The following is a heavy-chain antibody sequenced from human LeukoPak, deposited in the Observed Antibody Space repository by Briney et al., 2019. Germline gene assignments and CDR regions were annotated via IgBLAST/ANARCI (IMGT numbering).Heavy chain of an antibody. D-gene: IGHD2/OR15-2a*01. V-gene: IGHV4-61*09. J-gene: IGHJ6*03. CDR3: ARVSMGYYYYMDV. CDR2: IYTSGST. CDR1: GGSISSGTYY. Sequence: SETLSLTCTVSGGSISSGTYYWSWIRQPAGKGLEWIGHIYTSGSTNYNPSLKSRVTMSVDTSKNQFSLKLSSVTAADTAVYYCARVSMGYYYYMDVWGKGTTVTVSS.